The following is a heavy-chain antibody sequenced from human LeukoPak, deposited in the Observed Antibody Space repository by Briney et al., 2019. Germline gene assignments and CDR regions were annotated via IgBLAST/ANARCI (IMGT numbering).Heavy chain of an antibody. V-gene: IGHV3-30*02. CDR2: IRYDGRNK. CDR1: GFTFSSYG. CDR3: AKTSAAAGTGY. D-gene: IGHD6-13*01. J-gene: IGHJ4*02. Sequence: QTGGSLRLSCAASGFTFSSYGMHWVRQAPGKGLEWVAFIRYDGRNKYYADSVKGRFTISRDNSKNTLYLQMNSLRAEDTAVYYCAKTSAAAGTGYWGQGTLVTVSS.